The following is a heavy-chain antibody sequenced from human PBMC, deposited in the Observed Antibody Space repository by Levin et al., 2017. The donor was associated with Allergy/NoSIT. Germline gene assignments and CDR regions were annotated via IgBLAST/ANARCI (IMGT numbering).Heavy chain of an antibody. CDR1: GGSISSGDHY. CDR3: ARVDDYDVLANYYSPYYFDF. D-gene: IGHD3-9*01. CDR2: IYYSGTT. J-gene: IGHJ4*02. Sequence: TSSETLSLTCTVSGGSISSGDHYWSWIRQPPGKGLEWIGYIYYSGTTNYNPSLTSRVTMSIDTSRNQFSLRLTSVTAADTAVYYCARVDDYDVLANYYSPYYFDFWGQGTLVTVSS. V-gene: IGHV4-30-4*01.